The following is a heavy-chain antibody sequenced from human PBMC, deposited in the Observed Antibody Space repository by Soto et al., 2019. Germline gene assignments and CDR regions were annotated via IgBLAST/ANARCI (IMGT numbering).Heavy chain of an antibody. J-gene: IGHJ4*02. D-gene: IGHD3-22*01. CDR2: ISAYNGNT. CDR3: ARDPMAYYDSSGYYYQGHFDY. V-gene: IGHV1-18*01. CDR1: GYTFTSYG. Sequence: ASVKVSCKASGYTFTSYGISWVRQAPGQGLEWMGWISAYNGNTNYAQKLQGRVTMTTDTSTSTAYMELRSLRSDDTAVYYCARDPMAYYDSSGYYYQGHFDYWGQGTLVTVS.